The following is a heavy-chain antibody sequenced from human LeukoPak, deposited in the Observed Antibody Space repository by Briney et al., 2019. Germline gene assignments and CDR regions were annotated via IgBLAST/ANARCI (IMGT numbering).Heavy chain of an antibody. CDR3: ARRGYSGSYYYFDY. CDR2: IYYSGST. CDR1: GGSISSSNYY. V-gene: IGHV4-39*01. J-gene: IGHJ4*02. Sequence: SETLSLTCTVSGGSISSSNYYWGWIRQPPGKGLEWIGSIYYSGSTYYNPSLKSRVTISVDTSKNQFSLKLSSVTAADTAVYYCARRGYSGSYYYFDYWGQGTLVTVSS. D-gene: IGHD1-26*01.